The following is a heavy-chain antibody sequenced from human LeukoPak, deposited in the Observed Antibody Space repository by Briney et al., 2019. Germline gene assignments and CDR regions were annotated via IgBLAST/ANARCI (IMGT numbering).Heavy chain of an antibody. J-gene: IGHJ5*02. V-gene: IGHV4-59*01. CDR1: GGSISSYY. CDR2: IYYSGST. Sequence: PSETLSLTCTVSGGSISSYYWSWIRQPPGKGLEWIGYIYYSGSTNYSPSLKSRVTISVDTSKNQFSLKLNSVTAADTAIYYCTRGSRYCSSGSCYGWFDPWGQGTLVTVSS. D-gene: IGHD2-15*01. CDR3: TRGSRYCSSGSCYGWFDP.